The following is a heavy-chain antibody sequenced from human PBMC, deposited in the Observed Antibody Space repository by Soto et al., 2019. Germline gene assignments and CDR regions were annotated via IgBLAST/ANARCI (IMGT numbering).Heavy chain of an antibody. J-gene: IGHJ4*02. Sequence: HPGGSLRLSCAASGFTFSSYAMHWVRQAPGKGLEWVAVISYDGSNKYYADSVKGRFTISRDNSKNTLYLQMNSLRAEDTAVYYCARDDYDSSGYYYEAFDYWGQGTLVTVSS. D-gene: IGHD3-22*01. CDR2: ISYDGSNK. CDR3: ARDDYDSSGYYYEAFDY. CDR1: GFTFSSYA. V-gene: IGHV3-30-3*01.